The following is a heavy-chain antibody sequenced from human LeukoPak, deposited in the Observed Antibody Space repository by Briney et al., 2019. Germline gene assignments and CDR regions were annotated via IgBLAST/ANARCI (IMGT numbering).Heavy chain of an antibody. J-gene: IGHJ4*02. CDR3: ARDGARFGELLEYYFDH. D-gene: IGHD3-10*01. CDR1: GGTFSNYA. Sequence: ASVKVSCKASGGTFSNYAISWVRQAPGQGLEWMGWINPNSGGTNYAQKFQGRVTMTRDTSISTAYMELSRLRSDDTAVYYCARDGARFGELLEYYFDHWGQGTLVTVSS. CDR2: INPNSGGT. V-gene: IGHV1-2*02.